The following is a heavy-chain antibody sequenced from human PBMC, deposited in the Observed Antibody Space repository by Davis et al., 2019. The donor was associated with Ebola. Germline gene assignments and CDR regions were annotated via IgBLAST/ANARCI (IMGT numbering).Heavy chain of an antibody. D-gene: IGHD1-1*01. CDR1: GYTFTSYG. CDR2: IHGGNGNR. CDR3: ARAQFPTTSDH. Sequence: AASVKVSCKASGYTFTSYGISWVRQAPGQGLEWMGWIHGGNGNRKYSQKFQGRVTITMDTSASTAYMELSSLRSEDTAVYYCARAQFPTTSDHWGQGTLVTVSS. J-gene: IGHJ4*02. V-gene: IGHV1-18*01.